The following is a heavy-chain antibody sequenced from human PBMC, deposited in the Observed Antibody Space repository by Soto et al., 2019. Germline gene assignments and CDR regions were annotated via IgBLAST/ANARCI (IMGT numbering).Heavy chain of an antibody. D-gene: IGHD1-1*01. CDR2: IYYTGST. V-gene: IGHV4-30-4*01. Sequence: TSETLSLTCTVSGGSISSDDHYWSWIRQPPGKGLEWIGYIYYTGSTNYNPSLESRLTISIDRPKNQFSLTLTSVNAADTALYYCARDRANSLDYFDSWGQGTLVTVSS. CDR3: ARDRANSLDYFDS. J-gene: IGHJ4*02. CDR1: GGSISSDDHY.